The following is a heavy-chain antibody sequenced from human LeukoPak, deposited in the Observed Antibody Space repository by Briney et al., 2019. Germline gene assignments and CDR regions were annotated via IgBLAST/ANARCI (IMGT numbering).Heavy chain of an antibody. V-gene: IGHV3-15*07. D-gene: IGHD2/OR15-2a*01. J-gene: IGHJ5*02. CDR3: ATDFYDST. Sequence: GGSLRLSCATSGFNFDNAWMNWVRQAPGKGQEWVGRIRSNSDGGAIDYAAPVKGRFALSRDDSKNTLYLQMNSLQTEDTAMYYCATDFYDSTWDQGTLVTVSS. CDR2: IRSNSDGGAI. CDR1: GFNFDNAW.